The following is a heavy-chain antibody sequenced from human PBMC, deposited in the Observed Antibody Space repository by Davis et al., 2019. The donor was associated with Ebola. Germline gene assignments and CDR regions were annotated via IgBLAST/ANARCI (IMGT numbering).Heavy chain of an antibody. J-gene: IGHJ2*01. CDR3: ARGRRPPNWHFDL. Sequence: SETLSLTCTVSGGSISTYYWSWIRQPPGRGLDYIGYIYYNGDADYNPSLNSRVTFSLDTSENQFSLKLSSVTAADTAVYYCARGRRPPNWHFDLWGRGTLVTVSS. V-gene: IGHV4-59*01. CDR2: IYYNGDA. CDR1: GGSISTYY.